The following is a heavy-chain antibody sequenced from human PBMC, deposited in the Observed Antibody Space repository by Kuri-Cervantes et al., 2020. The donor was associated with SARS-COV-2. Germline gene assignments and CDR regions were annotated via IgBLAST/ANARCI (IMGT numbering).Heavy chain of an antibody. CDR2: IYSSGST. Sequence: SETLSLTCSVSNGSIRSSSYYWGWIRQPPGKGLEWIGSIYSSGSTYYNPSLKSRVTISVDTSKNQFSLKLSSVTAADTAVYYCARVSWGEWELRGHDAFDIWGQGTMVTVSS. D-gene: IGHD1-26*01. CDR1: NGSIRSSSYY. V-gene: IGHV4-39*07. CDR3: ARVSWGEWELRGHDAFDI. J-gene: IGHJ3*02.